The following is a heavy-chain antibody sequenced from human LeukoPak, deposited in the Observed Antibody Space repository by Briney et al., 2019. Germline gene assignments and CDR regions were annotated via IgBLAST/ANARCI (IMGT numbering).Heavy chain of an antibody. Sequence: GGSLKLSCAASGFTFSGSAMHWVRQASGKGLEWVGRIRSKANSYATAYAASVKGRFTISRDDSKNTAYLQMNGLKTEDTAVYYCTRHFTYYYDRSGYGDYYFDYWGQGTLVTVSS. CDR1: GFTFSGSA. D-gene: IGHD3-22*01. CDR3: TRHFTYYYDRSGYGDYYFDY. CDR2: IRSKANSYAT. J-gene: IGHJ4*02. V-gene: IGHV3-73*01.